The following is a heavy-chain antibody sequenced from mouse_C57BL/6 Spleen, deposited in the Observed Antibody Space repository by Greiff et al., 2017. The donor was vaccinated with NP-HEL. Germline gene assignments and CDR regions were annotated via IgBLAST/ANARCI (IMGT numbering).Heavy chain of an antibody. Sequence: QVQLQQPGAELVKPGASVKLSCKASGYTFTSYWMQWVKQRPGQGLEWIGEIDPSDSYTNYNQKFKGKATLTVDTSSSTAYMQLSSLTSEDSAVYYCARGGGRNWYFDVWGTGTTVTVSS. CDR2: IDPSDSYT. J-gene: IGHJ1*03. D-gene: IGHD1-1*01. CDR1: GYTFTSYW. V-gene: IGHV1-50*01. CDR3: ARGGGRNWYFDV.